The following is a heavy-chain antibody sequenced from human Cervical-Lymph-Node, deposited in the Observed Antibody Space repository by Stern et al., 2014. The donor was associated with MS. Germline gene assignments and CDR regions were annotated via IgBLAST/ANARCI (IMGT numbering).Heavy chain of an antibody. V-gene: IGHV3-21*06. J-gene: IGHJ4*02. CDR1: GFTFNDYT. D-gene: IGHD1-26*01. CDR2: VSSNSRYI. Sequence: EVQLVESGGGLVKPGGSLRLSCAASGFTFNDYTMTWVRQAPGKGLEWVSSVSSNSRYISYIDSVKGRLTISRDNAENLLYLEMSGLRAEDTAIYFCARIQGAAYFDSWGQGALVTVSS. CDR3: ARIQGAAYFDS.